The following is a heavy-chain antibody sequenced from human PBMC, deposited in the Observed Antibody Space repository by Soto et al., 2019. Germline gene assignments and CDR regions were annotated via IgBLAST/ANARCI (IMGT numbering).Heavy chain of an antibody. CDR2: INPNSGGT. CDR3: ASHYGSGSYDYYYYGMDV. CDR1: GYTFTGYY. J-gene: IGHJ6*02. Sequence: ASVKVSCKASGYTFTGYYMHWVRQAPGQGLEWMGWINPNSGGTNYAQKFQGRVTMTRDTSISTAYMELSRLRSDDTAVYYCASHYGSGSYDYYYYGMDVWGQGTTVTVSS. D-gene: IGHD3-10*01. V-gene: IGHV1-2*02.